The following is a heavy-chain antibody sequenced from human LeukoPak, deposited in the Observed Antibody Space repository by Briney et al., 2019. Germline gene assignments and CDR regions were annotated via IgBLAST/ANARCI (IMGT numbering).Heavy chain of an antibody. J-gene: IGHJ4*02. CDR2: INPNSGGT. V-gene: IGHV1-2*02. D-gene: IGHD1-26*01. CDR1: GYTFTGYY. Sequence: GASVTVSCTASGYTFTGYYMHWVRQAPGQGLEWMGWINPNSGGTNYAQKFQGRVTMTRDTSISTAYMELSRLRSDDTAVYYCARGESGSYLYDYWGQGTLVTVSS. CDR3: ARGESGSYLYDY.